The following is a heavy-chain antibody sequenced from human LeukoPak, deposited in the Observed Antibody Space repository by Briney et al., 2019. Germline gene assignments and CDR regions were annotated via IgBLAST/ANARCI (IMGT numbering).Heavy chain of an antibody. CDR2: ISSSSSYI. J-gene: IGHJ6*03. V-gene: IGHV3-21*01. Sequence: PGGSLRLSCAASGFTFSSYSMNWVRQAPGKGLEGGSSISSSSSYIYYADSVKGRFTISRDNAKNSLYLQMNSLRAEDTAVYYCASIWGSYYYYMDVWGKGTTVTISS. CDR1: GFTFSSYS. CDR3: ASIWGSYYYYMDV. D-gene: IGHD7-27*01.